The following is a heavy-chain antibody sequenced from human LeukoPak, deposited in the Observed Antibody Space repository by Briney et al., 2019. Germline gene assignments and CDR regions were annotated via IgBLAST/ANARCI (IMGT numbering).Heavy chain of an antibody. V-gene: IGHV1-3*01. CDR3: TTGTSTFIAAPGRY. CDR2: INAGNGNT. D-gene: IGHD6-13*01. CDR1: GYTFTSYA. Sequence: ASVKVSCKASGYTFTSYAMHWVRQAPGQRLEWMGWINAGNGNTKYSQKFQGRVTMTEDTSTDTAYMELSSLRSEDTAVYYCTTGTSTFIAAPGRYWGQGTLVIVSS. J-gene: IGHJ4*02.